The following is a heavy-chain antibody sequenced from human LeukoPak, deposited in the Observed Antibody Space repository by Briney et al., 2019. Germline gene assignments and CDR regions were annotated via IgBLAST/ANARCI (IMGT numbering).Heavy chain of an antibody. CDR2: MSYSGTT. J-gene: IGHJ2*01. CDR1: GGSISSHSYY. V-gene: IGHV4-39*01. D-gene: IGHD3-10*01. CDR3: ARHSEYGFIKPYWYFDL. Sequence: SETLSLTCTVSGGSISSHSYYWVWIRQPPGKGLEWIGSMSYSGTTYYNPSLKSRVTTSVDTSKNQFSLKLSSVSAADTALYYCARHSEYGFIKPYWYFDLWGRGTLVTVSS.